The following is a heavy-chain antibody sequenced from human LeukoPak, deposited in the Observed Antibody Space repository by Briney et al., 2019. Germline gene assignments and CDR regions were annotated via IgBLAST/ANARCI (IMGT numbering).Heavy chain of an antibody. V-gene: IGHV3-74*01. CDR2: VNSDGSTT. D-gene: IGHD6-13*01. Sequence: GGSLRLSCAASGFPLSNYWMHWVRQAPGKGLVWVSRVNSDGSTTNYADSVKGRFTISRDNAENTLYMRMNSLRPEDTAVYYCARGYYSSSRFDSWGQGTLVTVSS. J-gene: IGHJ4*02. CDR3: ARGYYSSSRFDS. CDR1: GFPLSNYW.